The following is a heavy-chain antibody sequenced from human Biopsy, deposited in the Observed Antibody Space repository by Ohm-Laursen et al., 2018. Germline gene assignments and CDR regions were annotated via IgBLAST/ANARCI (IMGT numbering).Heavy chain of an antibody. D-gene: IGHD6-13*01. CDR2: IPQSGTP. CDR1: GGSFNGYF. Sequence: SETLSLTCAVYGGSFNGYFWSWIRQPPGKGWEWIGAIPQSGTPNNAPSLKSRVTISVDTAKKQFSLGLRSVTAADTAVYYCARVPLPGIGAAYQGRFLYGMDVWGQGTTVSVSS. J-gene: IGHJ6*02. CDR3: ARVPLPGIGAAYQGRFLYGMDV. V-gene: IGHV4-34*01.